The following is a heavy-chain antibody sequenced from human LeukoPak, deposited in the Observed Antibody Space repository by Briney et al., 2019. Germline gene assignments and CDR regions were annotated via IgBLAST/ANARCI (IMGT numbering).Heavy chain of an antibody. Sequence: GGSLRLSCAASGFTFSNYAMSWVRQAPGKGLEWVSGISGGGGSTYYADSVKGRFTISRDNSKNTLYLQTNSLRAEDTAVYYCAKPLLNYDFWSGPTGKDYWGQGTLVTVSS. CDR1: GFTFSNYA. D-gene: IGHD3-3*01. V-gene: IGHV3-23*01. CDR3: AKPLLNYDFWSGPTGKDY. J-gene: IGHJ4*02. CDR2: ISGGGGST.